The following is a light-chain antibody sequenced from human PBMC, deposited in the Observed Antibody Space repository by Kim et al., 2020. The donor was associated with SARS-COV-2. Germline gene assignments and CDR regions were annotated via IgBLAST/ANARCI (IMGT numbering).Light chain of an antibody. CDR3: QSYDSSNHVV. Sequence: KAVTTSGNRSSGSIAGHYVQWYQQRPGSAPTIVISENNQRPSGVPDRFSGSIDSSSNSASLTISGLKTEDEADYYFQSYDSSNHVVFGGGTQLTVL. J-gene: IGLJ2*01. CDR2: ENN. V-gene: IGLV6-57*03. CDR1: SGSIAGHY.